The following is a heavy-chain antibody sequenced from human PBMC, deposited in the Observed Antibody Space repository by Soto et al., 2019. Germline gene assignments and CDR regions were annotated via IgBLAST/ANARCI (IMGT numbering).Heavy chain of an antibody. CDR2: IYHTGST. CDR1: GASIISGGYS. V-gene: IGHV4-30-2*01. Sequence: SETLSLTCAVSGASIISGGYSWSWIRQPPGKGLEWIGYIYHTGSTHYNPSLKSRVTLSVDRSKNHLFLKLSPVTAADTAVYYCARVTTVTTDGMDVWGQGTTVTV. J-gene: IGHJ6*02. D-gene: IGHD4-17*01. CDR3: ARVTTVTTDGMDV.